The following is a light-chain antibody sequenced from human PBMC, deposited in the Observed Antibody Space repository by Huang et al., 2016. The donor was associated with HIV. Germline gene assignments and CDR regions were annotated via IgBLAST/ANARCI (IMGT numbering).Light chain of an antibody. V-gene: IGKV2-28*01. CDR2: LGS. CDR1: LSLLHTIGYNY. CDR3: IQYLQTPRT. Sequence: DIVMTQSPLSMLVTPGEPASISCRSSLSLLHTIGYNYLDWNLQQPGKSPHLLLYLGSIRASVVPYRFSGSGSVVDFTLKISRVQAEDVGIYYCIQYLQTPRTFGQGTQLDIK. J-gene: IGKJ5*01.